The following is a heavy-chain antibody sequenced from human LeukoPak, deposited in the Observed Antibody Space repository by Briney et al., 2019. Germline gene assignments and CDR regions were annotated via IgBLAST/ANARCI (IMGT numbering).Heavy chain of an antibody. V-gene: IGHV1-69*13. CDR3: AGDFTFGGGGSFDP. Sequence: ASVKVSCKASGGTFSSYAISWVRQAPGQGLEWMGGIIPIIDTANYAQKFQGRVTITADESTSTAYMELSSLRSEDTAVYYCAGDFTFGGGGSFDPWGQGTLVTVSS. CDR1: GGTFSSYA. J-gene: IGHJ5*02. CDR2: IIPIIDTA. D-gene: IGHD3-16*01.